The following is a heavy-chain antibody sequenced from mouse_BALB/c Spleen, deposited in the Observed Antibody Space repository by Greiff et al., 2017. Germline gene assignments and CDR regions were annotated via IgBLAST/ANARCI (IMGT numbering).Heavy chain of an antibody. Sequence: EVQLQQSGTVLARPGASVKMSCKASGYSFTSYWMHWVKQRPGQGLEWIGAIYPGNSDTSYNQKFKGKAKLTAVTSASTAYMELSSLTNEDSAVYYCTRSNWDRWYFDVWGAGTTVTVSS. CDR2: IYPGNSDT. J-gene: IGHJ1*01. CDR3: TRSNWDRWYFDV. D-gene: IGHD4-1*01. CDR1: GYSFTSYW. V-gene: IGHV1-5*01.